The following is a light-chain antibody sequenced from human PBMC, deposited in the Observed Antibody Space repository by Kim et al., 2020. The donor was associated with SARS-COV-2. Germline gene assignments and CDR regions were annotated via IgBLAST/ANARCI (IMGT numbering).Light chain of an antibody. CDR3: QQANTFPLT. Sequence: ASVGDRVASTGRASEGISNWLGWYQQTPGKAPKLLIYAASTLQSGVPSRFSGGGSGTYFTLTISSLQPEDFATYYCQQANTFPLTFGGGTKVDIK. CDR2: AAS. CDR1: EGISNW. J-gene: IGKJ4*01. V-gene: IGKV1-12*01.